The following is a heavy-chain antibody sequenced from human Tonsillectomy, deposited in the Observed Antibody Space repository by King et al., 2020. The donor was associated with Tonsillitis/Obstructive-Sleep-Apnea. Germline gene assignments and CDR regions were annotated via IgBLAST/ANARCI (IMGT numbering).Heavy chain of an antibody. Sequence: VQLVESGGGVVQPGGSLKLSCAASGFNLDDSAIHWVRQAPGKGLEWVSLISGDGLSTYYADSVKGRFTISRDNTKNSLCLQMSSLRTEDTALYYCAKALDLLPRLDYWGQGPLVTVSS. CDR1: GFNLDDSA. V-gene: IGHV3-43*02. D-gene: IGHD1-26*01. CDR2: ISGDGLST. J-gene: IGHJ4*02. CDR3: AKALDLLPRLDY.